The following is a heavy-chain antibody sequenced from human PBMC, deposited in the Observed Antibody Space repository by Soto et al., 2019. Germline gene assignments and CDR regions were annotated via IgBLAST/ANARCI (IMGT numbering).Heavy chain of an antibody. Sequence: QVQLVQSGAEVKKPGSSVKVSCKASGGTFSSYAISWVRQAPGQGLEWMGGIIPIFGTANYAQKFQGRGPITADESTSTAHMELSSLRSEDTAVYYCARHVPAAGYYYGMDVWGQGTTVTVSS. CDR3: ARHVPAAGYYYGMDV. V-gene: IGHV1-69*12. J-gene: IGHJ6*02. D-gene: IGHD2-2*01. CDR2: IIPIFGTA. CDR1: GGTFSSYA.